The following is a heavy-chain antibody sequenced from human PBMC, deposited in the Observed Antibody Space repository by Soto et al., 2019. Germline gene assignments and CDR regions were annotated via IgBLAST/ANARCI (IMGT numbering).Heavy chain of an antibody. CDR2: IYHSGTT. CDR1: GGSISSDDHY. Sequence: QVQLQESGPGLVKPSQTLSLTCIVSGGSISSDDHYWSWIRQPPGKGLEWIGYIYHSGTTHPNPSLESRLFISLYPSKNQFSLQLTSVTAADTAVYYFAILRSRCNIDYWGQGTLVTVSS. D-gene: IGHD6-13*01. V-gene: IGHV4-30-4*01. J-gene: IGHJ4*02. CDR3: AILRSRCNIDY.